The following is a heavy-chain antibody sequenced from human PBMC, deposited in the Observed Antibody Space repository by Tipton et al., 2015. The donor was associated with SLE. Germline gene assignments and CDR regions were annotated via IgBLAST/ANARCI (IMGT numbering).Heavy chain of an antibody. Sequence: TLSLTCAVSGYSISSGYYWGWIRQPPGKGLEWIGSIYHSGSTYYNPSLKSRVTISVDTSNNQFSLKLSFVTAADTAVYYCARDLTYGDYLLGAFDIWGQGTMVTVSS. CDR2: IYHSGST. CDR3: ARDLTYGDYLLGAFDI. V-gene: IGHV4-38-2*02. D-gene: IGHD4-17*01. CDR1: GYSISSGYY. J-gene: IGHJ3*02.